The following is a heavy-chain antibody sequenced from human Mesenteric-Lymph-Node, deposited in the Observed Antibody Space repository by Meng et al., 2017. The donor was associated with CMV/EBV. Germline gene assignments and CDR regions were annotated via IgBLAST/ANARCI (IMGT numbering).Heavy chain of an antibody. Sequence: YILSGYYIDWVRQAPGQGLEWMGRINPNTGVTDYAQKFQGRVTMTSDTSISTAYMELSRLRSDDTVVYYCARGRTMVRGVLMVSLGYWGQGTLVTVSS. CDR2: INPNTGVT. CDR3: ARGRTMVRGVLMVSLGY. CDR1: YILSGYY. V-gene: IGHV1-2*05. J-gene: IGHJ4*02. D-gene: IGHD3-10*01.